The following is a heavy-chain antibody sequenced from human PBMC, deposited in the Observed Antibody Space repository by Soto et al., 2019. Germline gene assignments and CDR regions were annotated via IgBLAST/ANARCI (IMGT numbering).Heavy chain of an antibody. CDR3: ARGTDYAMSTY. V-gene: IGHV4-59*01. D-gene: IGHD4-17*01. CDR2: IYYSGST. J-gene: IGHJ4*02. Sequence: ETLSHTCTVSGGSSISYYWSWIRQPTGKGLEWIGYIYYSGSTNYNPSLKSRVTISVDTSKNQFSLKLSSVTAADTAVYYCARGTDYAMSTYWGQGTLVNVSS. CDR1: GGSSISYY.